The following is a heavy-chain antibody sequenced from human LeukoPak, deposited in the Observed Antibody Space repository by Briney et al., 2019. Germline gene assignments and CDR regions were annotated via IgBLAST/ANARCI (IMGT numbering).Heavy chain of an antibody. D-gene: IGHD1-26*01. CDR2: INPNSGGT. CDR1: GYTFTSYA. CDR3: GRSFFSGSYWDY. V-gene: IGHV1-2*02. Sequence: ASVKVSCKASGYTFTSYAMNWVRQAPGQGLEWMGWINPNSGGTNYAQKFQGRVTMARDTSISTAYMELSRLRSDDTAVYYCGRSFFSGSYWDYWGQGTLVTVSS. J-gene: IGHJ4*02.